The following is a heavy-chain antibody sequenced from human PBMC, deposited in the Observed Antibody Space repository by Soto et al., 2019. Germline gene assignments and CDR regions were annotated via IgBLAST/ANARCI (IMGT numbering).Heavy chain of an antibody. CDR2: INHSGST. J-gene: IGHJ5*02. CDR3: AGGRGRSKGWSWFAH. V-gene: IGHV4-34*01. CDR1: GGSFSGYY. Sequence: QVQLQQWGAGLLKPSETLSLTCAVYGGSFSGYYWSWIRQPPGKGLEWIGEINHSGSTNDNPSLKARVTISVVTSRNRVCLKLSSVTATDTGVHYCAGGRGRSKGWSWFAHRVQGTMVIVSS. D-gene: IGHD2-15*01.